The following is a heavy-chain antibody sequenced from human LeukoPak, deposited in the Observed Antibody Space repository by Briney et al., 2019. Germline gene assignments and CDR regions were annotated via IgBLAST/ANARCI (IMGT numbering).Heavy chain of an antibody. V-gene: IGHV4-38-2*02. J-gene: IGHJ6*03. CDR2: IYHSGST. CDR3: ARHGYSYGYYYYYYMDV. Sequence: SETLSLTCTVSGYSISSGYYWGWIRQPPGKGLEWIGSIYHSGSTYYNPSLKSRVTISVDTSKNQFSLKLSSVTAADTAVYYCARHGYSYGYYYYYYMDVWGKGTTVTISS. CDR1: GYSISSGYY. D-gene: IGHD5-18*01.